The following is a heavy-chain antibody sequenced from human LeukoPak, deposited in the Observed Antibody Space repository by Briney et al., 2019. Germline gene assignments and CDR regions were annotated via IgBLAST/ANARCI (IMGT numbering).Heavy chain of an antibody. CDR2: IWYGGSNK. V-gene: IGHV3-33*01. Sequence: GGSLRLSCAASGFTFSSYGMHWVRQAPGKGLEWVAVIWYGGSNKYYADSVKGRFTISRDNSKNTLYLQMNSLRAEDTAVYHCAVTLYPLSSSYTMDVWGKGTTVTVSS. CDR1: GFTFSSYG. CDR3: AVTLYPLSSSYTMDV. J-gene: IGHJ6*03. D-gene: IGHD2-2*02.